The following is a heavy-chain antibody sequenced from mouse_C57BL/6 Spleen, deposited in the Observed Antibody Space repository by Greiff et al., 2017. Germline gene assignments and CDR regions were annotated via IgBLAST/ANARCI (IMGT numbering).Heavy chain of an antibody. V-gene: IGHV5-17*01. CDR2: ISSGSSTI. Sequence: EVKVVESGGGLVKPGGSLKLSCAASGFTFSDYGMHWVRQAPEKGLEWVAYISSGSSTIYYADTVKGRFTISRDNAKNTLFLQMTRLRSEDTAMYYCARNWSYAMDYWGQGASVTVAS. D-gene: IGHD4-1*01. CDR1: GFTFSDYG. J-gene: IGHJ4*01. CDR3: ARNWSYAMDY.